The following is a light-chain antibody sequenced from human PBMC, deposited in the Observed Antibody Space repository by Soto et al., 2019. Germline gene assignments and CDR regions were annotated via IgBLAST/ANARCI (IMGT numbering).Light chain of an antibody. V-gene: IGLV1-44*01. CDR2: YNN. CDR3: SSWDDSLTGSWV. CDR1: TSNIGSNT. J-gene: IGLJ3*02. Sequence: QAVVTQPPSASGTPGQRVTISCSGSTSNIGSNTVNWYQQLPGTAPKLLIYYNNQRPSGVPDRFSGSKSGTSASLAISGLQSEDEADYYCSSWDDSLTGSWVFGGGTKLTVL.